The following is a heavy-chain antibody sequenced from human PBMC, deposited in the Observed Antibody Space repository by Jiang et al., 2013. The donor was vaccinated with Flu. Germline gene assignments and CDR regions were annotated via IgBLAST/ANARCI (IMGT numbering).Heavy chain of an antibody. D-gene: IGHD4-23*01. CDR3: ARVANGGKSGMDV. V-gene: IGHV3-48*01. Sequence: QLVESGGGMVQPGRSLRVSCAASGFSFSNYAMNWVRQAPGKGLEWISYITSYSSTAYYADSVKGRFTISRDNAKNSLFLQMISLGAEDTALYYCARVANGGKSGMDVWGQGTTVTVSS. CDR2: ITSYSSTA. CDR1: GFSFSNYA. J-gene: IGHJ6*02.